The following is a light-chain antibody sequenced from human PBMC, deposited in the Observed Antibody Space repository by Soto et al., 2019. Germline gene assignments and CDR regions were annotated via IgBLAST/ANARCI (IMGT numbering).Light chain of an antibody. V-gene: IGKV1-5*03. CDR2: KTS. J-gene: IGKJ1*01. Sequence: DIQMTQSPSTLSASVGDRVTITCRASQTISDWLAWYQQKPGKAPKLLIYKTSSLESGVPSRFSGSGSRTEFTLTISGLQPEDFATYHCQHWNNYLWTFGQGTKVDIK. CDR3: QHWNNYLWT. CDR1: QTISDW.